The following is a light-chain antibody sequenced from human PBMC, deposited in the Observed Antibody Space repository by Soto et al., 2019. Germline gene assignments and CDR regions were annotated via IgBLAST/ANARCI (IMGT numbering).Light chain of an antibody. V-gene: IGKV3-20*01. CDR2: GTS. J-gene: IGKJ5*01. Sequence: VLTQSPGTLSLSQGERATLSCRASQSVPRSYLAWYQQKPGQAPRLLIYGTSSRATGIPDRFSGSGSGTDFTLTISRLEPEDFAVYYCQQYGNSPITFGQGTRLEIK. CDR1: QSVPRSY. CDR3: QQYGNSPIT.